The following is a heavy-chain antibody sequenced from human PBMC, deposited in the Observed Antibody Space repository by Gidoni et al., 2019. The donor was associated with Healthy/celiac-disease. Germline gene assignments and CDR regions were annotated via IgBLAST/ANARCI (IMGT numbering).Heavy chain of an antibody. CDR3: TRDRYYYGSGSPDY. CDR1: GFTFGDNT. D-gene: IGHD3-10*01. V-gene: IGHV3-49*03. J-gene: IGHJ4*02. Sequence: EVQLVESGGGLVQPGRSLRLSCTASGFTFGDNTLSWFRQAPGKGLEWVGFIRGKTYGGTTEYAASVKGRFTISRDDSKSIAYLQMNSLKTGDTAVYYCTRDRYYYGSGSPDYWGQGTLVTVSS. CDR2: IRGKTYGGTT.